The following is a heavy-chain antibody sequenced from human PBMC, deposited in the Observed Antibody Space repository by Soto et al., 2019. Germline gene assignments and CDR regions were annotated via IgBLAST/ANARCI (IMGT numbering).Heavy chain of an antibody. CDR3: AKTGGGDYDARFDY. J-gene: IGHJ4*02. CDR2: ISWNSGSI. D-gene: IGHD4-17*01. CDR1: GFTFDDYA. Sequence: PGGSLRLSCAASGFTFDDYAMHWVRQAPGKGLEWVSGISWNSGSIGYADSVKGRFTISRDNAKNSLYLQMNSLRAEDTALYYCAKTGGGDYDARFDYWGQGTLVTVSS. V-gene: IGHV3-9*01.